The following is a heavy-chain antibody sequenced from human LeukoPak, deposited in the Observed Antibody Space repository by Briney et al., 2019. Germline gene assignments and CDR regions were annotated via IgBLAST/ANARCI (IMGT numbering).Heavy chain of an antibody. CDR2: IYPGDSDT. Sequence: GESLKISCKGSGYSFTSYWIGWVRQMPGKGLEWMRIIYPGDSDTRYSPSFQGQVTISADKSISTAYLQWSSLKASDTAMYYCARPSLSYYGSGSYDYWGQGTLVTVSS. J-gene: IGHJ4*02. CDR1: GYSFTSYW. V-gene: IGHV5-51*01. D-gene: IGHD3-10*01. CDR3: ARPSLSYYGSGSYDY.